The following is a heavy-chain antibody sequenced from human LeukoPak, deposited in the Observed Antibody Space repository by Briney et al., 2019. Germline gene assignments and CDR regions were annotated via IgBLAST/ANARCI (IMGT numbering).Heavy chain of an antibody. J-gene: IGHJ4*02. D-gene: IGHD3-16*01. CDR1: GFTFSSYW. V-gene: IGHV3-7*01. CDR2: IKQDGSEK. CDR3: ARWTGGFDY. Sequence: GGSLRLSCAASGFTFSSYWMNWVRQTPGKGLEWVANIKQDGSEKYYVDSVEGRFTISRDNAKNSLYLQMNSLRAEDTAVYYCARWTGGFDYWGQGALVTVSS.